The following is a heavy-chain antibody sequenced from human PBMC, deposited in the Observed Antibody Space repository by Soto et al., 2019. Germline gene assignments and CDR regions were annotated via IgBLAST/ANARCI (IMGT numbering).Heavy chain of an antibody. V-gene: IGHV3-9*01. CDR3: AKDSLLAVAGRFDY. CDR2: ISWNSGSI. D-gene: IGHD6-19*01. CDR1: GFTFDDYA. Sequence: PGGSLRLSCAASGFTFDDYAMHWVRQAPGKGLEWVSGISWNSGSIGYADSVKGRFTISRDNAKNSLYLQMNSLRAEDTALYYCAKDSLLAVAGRFDYWGQGTLITVSS. J-gene: IGHJ4*02.